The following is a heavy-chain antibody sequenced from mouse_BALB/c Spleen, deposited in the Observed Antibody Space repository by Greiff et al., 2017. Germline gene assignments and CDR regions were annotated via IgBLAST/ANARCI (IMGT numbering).Heavy chain of an antibody. Sequence: EVKLVESGGGLVQPGGSMKLSCVASGFTFSNYWMNWVRQSPEKGLEWVAEIRLKSNNYATHYAESVKGRFTISRDDSKSSVYLQMNNLRAEDTGIYYCTRGGYLYAMDYWGQGTSVTVSS. V-gene: IGHV6-6*02. CDR3: TRGGYLYAMDY. CDR1: GFTFSNYW. J-gene: IGHJ4*01. CDR2: IRLKSNNYAT. D-gene: IGHD2-2*01.